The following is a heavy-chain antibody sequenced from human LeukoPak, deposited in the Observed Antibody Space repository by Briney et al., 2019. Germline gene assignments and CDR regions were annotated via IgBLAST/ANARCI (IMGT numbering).Heavy chain of an antibody. CDR2: INHSGST. CDR1: GGSFSGYY. CDR3: ARRRIGGYSYGPKSPTSDY. D-gene: IGHD5-18*01. J-gene: IGHJ4*01. Sequence: PSETLSLTCAVYGGSFSGYYWSWIRQPPGKGLEWIGEINHSGSTNYKPSLKSRVTISVDTSKNQFSLKLSSVTAADTAVYYCARRRIGGYSYGPKSPTSDYWGQGTLVTVSS. V-gene: IGHV4-34*01.